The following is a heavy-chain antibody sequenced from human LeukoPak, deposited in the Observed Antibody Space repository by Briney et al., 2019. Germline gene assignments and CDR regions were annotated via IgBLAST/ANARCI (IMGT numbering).Heavy chain of an antibody. Sequence: PSETPSLTCTVSGASVSSSGYYWSWLRQPPGQGLEWIGYLYYIGSTNYNPSLTSRVTISVDTSKNHFSLKLTSVTAADTAVYYCARMEAWAEVTTGPRGFDYWGQGTLVTVSS. CDR3: ARMEAWAEVTTGPRGFDY. J-gene: IGHJ4*02. CDR1: GASVSSSGYY. CDR2: LYYIGST. V-gene: IGHV4-61*03. D-gene: IGHD3-22*01.